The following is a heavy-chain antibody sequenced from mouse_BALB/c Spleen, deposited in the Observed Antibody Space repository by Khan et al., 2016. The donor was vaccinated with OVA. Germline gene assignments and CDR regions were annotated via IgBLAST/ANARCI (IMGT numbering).Heavy chain of an antibody. Sequence: QIQLVQSGPELKKPGETVKLSCKASGYTFTDYSMHWVKQAPGKGLKWMGWVNTETGEPTYADDFKGRFAFSLETSASTAYLQINNLKNEDTATYFCARDRYDYFAYWGQGTTLTVSA. D-gene: IGHD2-14*01. CDR2: VNTETGEP. J-gene: IGHJ2*01. CDR3: ARDRYDYFAY. CDR1: GYTFTDYS. V-gene: IGHV9-2-1*01.